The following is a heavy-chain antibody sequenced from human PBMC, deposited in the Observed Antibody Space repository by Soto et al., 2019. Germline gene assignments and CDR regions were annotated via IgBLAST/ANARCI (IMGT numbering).Heavy chain of an antibody. V-gene: IGHV4-31*03. CDR1: GGSISSGGYY. CDR3: ARASQTVTTCFDY. Sequence: QVQLQESGPGLVKPSQTLSLTCTVSGGSISSGGYYWSWIRQHPGKGLEWIGYIYYSGSTYYNPSLNSRVTISVDTSKTQFALKLSSVTAADTAVYYCARASQTVTTCFDYWGQGTLVTVSS. J-gene: IGHJ4*02. CDR2: IYYSGST. D-gene: IGHD4-17*01.